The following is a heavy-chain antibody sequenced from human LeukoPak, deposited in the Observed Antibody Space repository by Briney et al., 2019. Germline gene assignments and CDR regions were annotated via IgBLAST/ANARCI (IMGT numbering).Heavy chain of an antibody. V-gene: IGHV4-59*01. D-gene: IGHD1-7*01. J-gene: IGHJ4*02. CDR1: GGSISSYY. CDR3: ARAFNWNYDYFDY. CDR2: IYYSGST. Sequence: KPSETLSLTCTVSGGSISSYYWSWIRQPPGKGLEWIGYIYYSGSTNYNPPLKSRVTISVDTSKNQFSLKLSSVTAADTAVYYCARAFNWNYDYFDYWGQGTLVTVSS.